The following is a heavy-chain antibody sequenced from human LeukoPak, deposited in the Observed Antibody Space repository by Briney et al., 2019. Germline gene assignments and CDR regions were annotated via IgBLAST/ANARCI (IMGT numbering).Heavy chain of an antibody. J-gene: IGHJ4*02. CDR1: AGSISTYY. CDR3: ARHNSAVGAFEY. Sequence: SETLSLTCTVSAGSISTYYWSWIRQPPGKGLEWIGTIYYTGSVHYNPSLKSRVTISVDTSKNQFSVKLSSVTAADTAMYYCARHNSAVGAFEYWGQGTLSPSPQ. D-gene: IGHD1-26*01. CDR2: IYYTGSV. V-gene: IGHV4-59*08.